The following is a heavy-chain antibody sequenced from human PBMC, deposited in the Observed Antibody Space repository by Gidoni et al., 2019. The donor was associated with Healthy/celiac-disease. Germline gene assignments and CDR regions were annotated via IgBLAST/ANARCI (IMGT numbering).Heavy chain of an antibody. J-gene: IGHJ4*02. Sequence: QVQLQQWGAGLLKPSETLSLTCAVYGWSFSGYYWSWIRQPPGKGLEWIGEINHSGSTNYNPSLKSRVTISGDTSKNQFSRKLSSVTAADTAVYYCARAGIVGATTDYWGQGTLVTVSS. CDR3: ARAGIVGATTDY. CDR2: INHSGST. V-gene: IGHV4-34*01. CDR1: GWSFSGYY. D-gene: IGHD1-26*01.